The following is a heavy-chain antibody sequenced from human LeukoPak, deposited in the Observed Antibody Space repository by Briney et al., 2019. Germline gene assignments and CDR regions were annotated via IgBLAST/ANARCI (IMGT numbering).Heavy chain of an antibody. V-gene: IGHV1-2*02. D-gene: IGHD5-12*01. CDR3: ARDLGGDIVATIAY. CDR1: GYTFTGYY. J-gene: IGHJ4*02. CDR2: ISPNSGGT. Sequence: ASVKVSCKASGYTFTGYYMHWVRQAPGQGLEWMGWISPNSGGTQYAQKFQGRVTMTRDTSSSTAYMELSSLRSDDTAMYYCARDLGGDIVATIAYWGQGTLVTVSS.